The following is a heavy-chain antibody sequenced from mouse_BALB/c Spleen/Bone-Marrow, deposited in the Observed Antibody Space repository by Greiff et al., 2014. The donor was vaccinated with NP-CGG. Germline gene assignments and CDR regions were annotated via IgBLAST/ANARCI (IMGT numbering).Heavy chain of an antibody. CDR1: GFTFSDFY. J-gene: IGHJ4*01. CDR2: ISDGGTYT. CDR3: ARSGERYGAMDY. V-gene: IGHV5-4*02. Sequence: EVQLVESGGGLVKPGGSLKLSCAASGFTFSDFYVFWFRQTPEKRLEWVATISDGGTYTYYPDSVKGRFTISRDNAKNNLYLQMSSLKSEDTAIYYCARSGERYGAMDYWGQGTSVTVSS. D-gene: IGHD1-1*02.